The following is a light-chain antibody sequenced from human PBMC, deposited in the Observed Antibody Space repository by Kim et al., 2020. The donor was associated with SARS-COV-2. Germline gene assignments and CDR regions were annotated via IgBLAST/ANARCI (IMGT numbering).Light chain of an antibody. CDR1: SSNDDNR. Sequence: QSVTTPSLATSSNDDNRICRCQPTPDKAPRLTIYGVPNLPTGVPDRFSGSKSGNTASLTISGLQAEDEADYYCCSYPAAYTWVFGGGTKLTVL. V-gene: IGLV2-11*01. CDR3: CSYPAAYTWV. CDR2: GVP. J-gene: IGLJ3*02.